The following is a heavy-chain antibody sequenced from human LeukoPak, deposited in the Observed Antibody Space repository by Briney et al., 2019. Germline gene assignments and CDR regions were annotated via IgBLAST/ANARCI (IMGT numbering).Heavy chain of an antibody. Sequence: PSETLSLTCTVSGYSISSGYYWGWIRQPPGKGLEWIGSIYHSGSTYYNPSLKSRVTISVDTSKNQFSLKLSSVTAADTAVYYCARELPNYFDYWGQGTLVTVSS. CDR2: IYHSGST. J-gene: IGHJ4*02. CDR1: GYSISSGYY. V-gene: IGHV4-38-2*02. CDR3: ARELPNYFDY.